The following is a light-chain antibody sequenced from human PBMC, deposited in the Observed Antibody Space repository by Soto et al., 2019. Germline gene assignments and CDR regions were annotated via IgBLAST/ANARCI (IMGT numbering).Light chain of an antibody. V-gene: IGKV3-11*01. J-gene: IGKJ5*01. CDR3: QQRSNFIT. CDR2: DAS. Sequence: EIVLTQSPATLSLSPGERATLSCRASQSVSSYLAWYQQKPGQAPRLLIYDASNRATGIPARFNGSGSVTDITLTISGLEPEDFAVYYCQQRSNFITFGQGTRLEIK. CDR1: QSVSSY.